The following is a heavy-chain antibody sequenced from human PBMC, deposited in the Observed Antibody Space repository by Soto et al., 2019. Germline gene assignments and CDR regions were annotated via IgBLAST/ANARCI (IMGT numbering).Heavy chain of an antibody. CDR3: ARQNGYCSSTSCRHWFNP. D-gene: IGHD2-2*03. CDR1: GYSFTSYW. J-gene: IGHJ5*02. V-gene: IGHV5-51*01. Sequence: GESLKISCKGSGYSFTSYWIGWVRQMPGKGLEWMGIIYPGDSDTRYSPSFQGQVTISADKSISTAYLQWSSLKASDTAMYYCARQNGYCSSTSCRHWFNPWGQGTLVTVSS. CDR2: IYPGDSDT.